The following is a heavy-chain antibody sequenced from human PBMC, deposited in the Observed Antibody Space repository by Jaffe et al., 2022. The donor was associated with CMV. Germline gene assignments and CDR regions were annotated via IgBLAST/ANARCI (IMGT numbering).Heavy chain of an antibody. CDR2: IDPSDSYT. Sequence: EVQLVQSGAEVKKPGESLRISCKGSGYSFTSYWISWVRQMPGKGLEWMGRIDPSDSYTNYSPSFQGHVTISADKSISTAYLQWSSLKASDTAMYYCARRHPPGIVGATDAFDIWGQGTMVTVSS. CDR1: GYSFTSYW. CDR3: ARRHPPGIVGATDAFDI. J-gene: IGHJ3*02. D-gene: IGHD1-26*01. V-gene: IGHV5-10-1*03.